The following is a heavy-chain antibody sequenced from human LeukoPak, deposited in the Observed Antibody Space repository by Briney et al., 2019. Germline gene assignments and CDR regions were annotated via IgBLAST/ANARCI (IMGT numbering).Heavy chain of an antibody. V-gene: IGHV1-18*01. CDR2: INAYNGNT. Sequence: ASVKVSCKASGYTFTSYDISWVRQAPGQGLEWMGWINAYNGNTNYAQKFQGRVTMTTDTSTSTGYMELRSLRSDDTAVYYCVRDGDYGGNWDYWGQGTLVTVSS. D-gene: IGHD4-23*01. CDR3: VRDGDYGGNWDY. J-gene: IGHJ4*02. CDR1: GYTFTSYD.